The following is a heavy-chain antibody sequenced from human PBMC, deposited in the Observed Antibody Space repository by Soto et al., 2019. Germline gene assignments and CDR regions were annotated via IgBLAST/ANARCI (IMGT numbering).Heavy chain of an antibody. V-gene: IGHV5-10-1*01. CDR1: GYSFTSYW. J-gene: IGHJ6*02. CDR2: IDPSDSYT. Sequence: GESLKISCKGSGYSFTSYWISWVRQMPGKGLEWMGRIDPSDSYTNYSPSFQGHVTISADKSISTAYLQWSSLKASDTAMYYCARHVVCAKLWYYGMDVWGQGTTVTVS. CDR3: ARHVVCAKLWYYGMDV. D-gene: IGHD2-8*02.